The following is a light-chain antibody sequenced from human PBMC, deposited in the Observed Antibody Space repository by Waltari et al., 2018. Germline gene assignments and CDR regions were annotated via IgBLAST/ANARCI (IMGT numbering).Light chain of an antibody. CDR1: QNINTY. J-gene: IGKJ3*01. CDR2: KAS. CDR3: QQYNSLFT. V-gene: IGKV1-5*03. Sequence: DIQMTQSPSTLSASVGDRVTITCRASQNINTYLAWYQQKPGKTPKLLISKASSLESGVPSRFSGSGSGTDFTLTISSLQPDDFATYFGQQYNSLFTFGPGTKVDVK.